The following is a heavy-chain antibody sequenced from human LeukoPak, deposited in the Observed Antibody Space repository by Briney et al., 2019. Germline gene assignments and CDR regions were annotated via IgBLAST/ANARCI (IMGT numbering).Heavy chain of an antibody. D-gene: IGHD3-22*01. CDR1: GFTFSSYS. CDR2: ISSSSSTI. CDR3: ARARLYYYDSRGYYLDY. V-gene: IGHV3-48*01. J-gene: IGHJ4*02. Sequence: PGGSLRLSCAASGFTFSSYSMNWVRQAPGKGLEWVSYISSSSSTIYYADSVKGRFTISRDNAKNSLYLQMNSLRAEDTAVYYCARARLYYYDSRGYYLDYWGQGTLVTVSS.